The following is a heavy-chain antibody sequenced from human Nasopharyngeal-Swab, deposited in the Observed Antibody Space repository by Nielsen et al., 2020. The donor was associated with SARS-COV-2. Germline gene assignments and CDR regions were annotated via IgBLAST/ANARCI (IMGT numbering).Heavy chain of an antibody. V-gene: IGHV4-34*01. Sequence: SETLSLTCAVSGGSFSGYYWSWIRQPPGKGLEWIGEINHSGSTNYNPSLKSRVTISVDTSKNQFSLKLSSVTAADTAVYYCARDPLVPAASDAFDIWGQGTMVTVSS. J-gene: IGHJ3*02. CDR3: ARDPLVPAASDAFDI. CDR2: INHSGST. D-gene: IGHD2-2*01. CDR1: GGSFSGYY.